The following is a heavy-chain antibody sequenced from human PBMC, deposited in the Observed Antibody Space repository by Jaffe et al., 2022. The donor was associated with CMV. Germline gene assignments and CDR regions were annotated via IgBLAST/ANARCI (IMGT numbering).Heavy chain of an antibody. CDR1: GFTFSSYG. D-gene: IGHD3-22*01. CDR3: AKDDLVVITGGYFDY. J-gene: IGHJ4*02. V-gene: IGHV3-30*18. CDR2: ISYDGSNK. Sequence: QVQLVESGGGVVQPGRSLRLSCAASGFTFSSYGMHWVRQAPGKGLEWVAVISYDGSNKYYADSVKGRFTISRDNSKNTLYLQMNSLRAEDTAVYYCAKDDLVVITGGYFDYWGQGTLVTVSS.